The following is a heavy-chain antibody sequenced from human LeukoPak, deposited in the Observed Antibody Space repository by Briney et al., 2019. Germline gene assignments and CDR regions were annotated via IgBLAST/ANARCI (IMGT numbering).Heavy chain of an antibody. J-gene: IGHJ4*02. CDR1: GYTCSSYG. D-gene: IGHD6-6*01. Sequence: ASVRVSCKASGYTCSSYGINWVRQAPGQGLEWMGWISPLSGNTDYAQNFQGRVTMTTDTSSSTAYMELRSLRSDDTAIYYCARDYLAAPAYWGQGTLVTVSS. V-gene: IGHV1-18*01. CDR3: ARDYLAAPAY. CDR2: ISPLSGNT.